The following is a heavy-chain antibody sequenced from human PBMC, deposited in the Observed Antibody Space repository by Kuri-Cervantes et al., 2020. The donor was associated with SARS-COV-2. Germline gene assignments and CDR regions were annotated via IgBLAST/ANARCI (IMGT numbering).Heavy chain of an antibody. J-gene: IGHJ6*03. Sequence: GESLKISCAASGFSFSSYAMSWVRQGPGKGLEWVSAISGSGGSTYYADSVNGRFTISRDNAKNSLYLQMNSLRAEDTAVYYCARESYYYDSSGYYYVGYYYYYYMDVWGKGTTVTVSS. CDR2: ISGSGGST. D-gene: IGHD3-22*01. CDR3: ARESYYYDSSGYYYVGYYYYYYMDV. CDR1: GFSFSSYA. V-gene: IGHV3-23*01.